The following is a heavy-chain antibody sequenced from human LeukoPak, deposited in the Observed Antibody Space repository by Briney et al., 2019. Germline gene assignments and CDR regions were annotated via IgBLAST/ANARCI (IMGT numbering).Heavy chain of an antibody. CDR3: ARSGKWCSGGSCYATGNFDY. D-gene: IGHD2-15*01. CDR2: IYYSGST. V-gene: IGHV4-59*01. CDR1: GGSISSYY. Sequence: SETLSLTCTVSGGSISSYYWSWIRQPPGKGLEWIGYIYYSGSTNYNPSLKSRVTISVDTSKNQFSLKLSSVTAADTAVYYCARSGKWCSGGSCYATGNFDYWGQGTLVTVSS. J-gene: IGHJ4*02.